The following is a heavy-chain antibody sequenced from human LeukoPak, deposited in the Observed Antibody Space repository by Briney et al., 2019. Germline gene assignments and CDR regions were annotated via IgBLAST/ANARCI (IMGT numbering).Heavy chain of an antibody. D-gene: IGHD3-22*01. V-gene: IGHV4-39*01. J-gene: IGHJ6*03. CDR2: IYYSGST. Sequence: SSETLSLTCTVSGGSIRSSSYYWGWIRQPPGKGLEWIGSIYYSGSTYYNPSLKSRVTISVDTSKNQFSLKLSSVTAADTAVYYCARGSIAYYYMDVWGKGTTVTISS. CDR3: ARGSIAYYYMDV. CDR1: GGSIRSSSYY.